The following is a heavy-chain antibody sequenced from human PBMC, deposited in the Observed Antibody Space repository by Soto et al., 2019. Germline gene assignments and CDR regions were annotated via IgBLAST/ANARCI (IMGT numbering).Heavy chain of an antibody. CDR3: ARDCHDQLPSNNWCYQ. CDR1: GYSFTGYC. Sequence: RASVKVSCKASGYSFTGYCLHWLRQAPGPGLEWMGWINPHSGGTNYAQKFQGRVTMTRDTSISTAYMELSSLRSDDTAVYDCARDCHDQLPSNNWCYQWGQGTRGRVSS. J-gene: IGHJ5*02. D-gene: IGHD2-2*01. CDR2: INPHSGGT. V-gene: IGHV1-2*02.